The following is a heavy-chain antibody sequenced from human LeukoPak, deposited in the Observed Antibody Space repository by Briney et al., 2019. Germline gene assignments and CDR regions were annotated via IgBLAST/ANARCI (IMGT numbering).Heavy chain of an antibody. CDR2: IYHTGNT. CDR1: GYSISNGYY. V-gene: IGHV4-38-2*01. J-gene: IGHJ4*02. D-gene: IGHD2-15*01. CDR3: ARRMGCSGSTCYGDY. Sequence: SETLSLTCAVSGYSISNGYYWGWIRQPPGKGLEWIGSIYHTGNTYYNPSLKSRVAISVDTSKNQFSLKLSSVTAADTAVSYCARRMGCSGSTCYGDYWGQGILVTVSS.